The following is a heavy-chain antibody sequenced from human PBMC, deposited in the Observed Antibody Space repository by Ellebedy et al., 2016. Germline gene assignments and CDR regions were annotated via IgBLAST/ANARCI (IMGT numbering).Heavy chain of an antibody. CDR1: GGSISSSSYY. D-gene: IGHD3-16*02. CDR2: IYYSGST. Sequence: SETLSLTXTVSGGSISSSSYYWSWIRQHPGKGLEWIGYIYYSGSTYYNPSLKSRVTISVDTSKNQFSLKLSSVTAADTAVYYCARATFGGVIAISPPDYWGQGTLVTVSS. V-gene: IGHV4-31*03. J-gene: IGHJ4*02. CDR3: ARATFGGVIAISPPDY.